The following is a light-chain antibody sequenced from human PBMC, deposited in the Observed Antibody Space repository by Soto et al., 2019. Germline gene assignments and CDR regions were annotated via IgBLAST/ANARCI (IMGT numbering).Light chain of an antibody. Sequence: EIVLTQSPATLSLPPGERATLSCRARQSVSSYLAWYQQKPGQAPRLLIYDASDRATGIPARFSGSGSGTDFTLTISSLEPEDFAVYYCQQRSNWPPTWTFGQGTKVDIK. CDR3: QQRSNWPPTWT. CDR1: QSVSSY. CDR2: DAS. J-gene: IGKJ1*01. V-gene: IGKV3-11*01.